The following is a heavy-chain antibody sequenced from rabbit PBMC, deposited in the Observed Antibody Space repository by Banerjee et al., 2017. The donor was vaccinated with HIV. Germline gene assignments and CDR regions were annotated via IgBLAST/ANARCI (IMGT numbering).Heavy chain of an antibody. CDR3: ARVYDDYGDLDL. CDR2: IYMGNGGSA. CDR1: GFDFSSGYD. D-gene: IGHD2-1*01. V-gene: IGHV1S40*01. Sequence: QQLVESGGGLVQPGASLTLTCKASGFDFSSGYDMCWVRQAPGKGLEWIGTIYMGNGGSAYYTNWAKGRFTISKTSSTTVTLQMTSLTAADTATYFCARVYDDYGDLDLWGQGTLVTVS. J-gene: IGHJ4*01.